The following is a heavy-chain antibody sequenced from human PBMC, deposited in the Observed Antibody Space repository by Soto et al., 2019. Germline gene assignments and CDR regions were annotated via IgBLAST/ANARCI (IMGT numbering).Heavy chain of an antibody. CDR1: GASITGSSY. CDR3: ARGMTPPGAPAWYYFDS. V-gene: IGHV4-4*07. J-gene: IGHJ4*02. D-gene: IGHD2-8*02. Sequence: SETLSLTCTVSGASITGSSYWSWIRQPAGKGLEWIGRFSLSGTTNYNPSLRSRVTMSADVSKNQFSLRLTSVTAADTALYYCARGMTPPGAPAWYYFDSWGQGTLVTVSS. CDR2: FSLSGTT.